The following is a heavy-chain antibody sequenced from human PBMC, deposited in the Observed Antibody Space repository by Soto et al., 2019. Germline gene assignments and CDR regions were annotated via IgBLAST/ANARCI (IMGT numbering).Heavy chain of an antibody. CDR3: ASSVIVLTDAFDI. V-gene: IGHV4-34*01. J-gene: IGHJ3*02. CDR1: GGSFSGYS. Sequence: QVQLQQWGAGLLKPSETLSLTCAVYGGSFSGYSWTWIRQPPGKGLEWIGEINHSGSTNYNPSLKSLVTISVDTSKNQFSLKLSSVTAADTAVYYCASSVIVLTDAFDIWGQGTMVTVSS. CDR2: INHSGST. D-gene: IGHD3-16*02.